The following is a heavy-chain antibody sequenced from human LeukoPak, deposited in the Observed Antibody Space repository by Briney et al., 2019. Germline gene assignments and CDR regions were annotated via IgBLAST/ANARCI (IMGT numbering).Heavy chain of an antibody. CDR3: AKESGTTGTSCFDY. Sequence: ETLSLTCTVSGGSISRYYWSWIRQPPGKGLEWVSAISDSGGSTYYADSVKGRFTISRDNSKNTLYLQMNTLRAEDTAVYYCAKESGTTGTSCFDYWGQGTLVTVSS. V-gene: IGHV3-23*01. CDR2: ISDSGGST. CDR1: GGSISRYY. D-gene: IGHD1-1*01. J-gene: IGHJ4*02.